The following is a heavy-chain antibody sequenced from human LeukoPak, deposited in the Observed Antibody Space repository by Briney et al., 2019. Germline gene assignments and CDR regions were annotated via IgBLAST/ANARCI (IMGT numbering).Heavy chain of an antibody. CDR2: IYYSGST. V-gene: IGHV4-34*09. J-gene: IGHJ5*02. Sequence: SETPSLTCAVYGGSFSGYYWSWIRQPPGKGLEWIGYIYYSGSTYYNPSLKSRVTISVDTSKNQFSLKLSSVTAADTAVYYCARAFSQNWFDPWGQGTLVTVSS. CDR1: GGSFSGYY. CDR3: ARAFSQNWFDP.